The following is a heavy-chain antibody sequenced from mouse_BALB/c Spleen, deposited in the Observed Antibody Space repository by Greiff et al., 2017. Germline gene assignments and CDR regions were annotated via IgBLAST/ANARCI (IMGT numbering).Heavy chain of an antibody. V-gene: IGHV5-17*02. CDR3: ARDYRYDDGADY. J-gene: IGHJ2*01. D-gene: IGHD2-14*01. Sequence: EVNVVESGGGLVQPGGSRKLSCAASGFTFSSFGMHWVRQAPEKGLEWVAYISSGSSTIYYADTVKGRFTISRDNPKNTLFLQMTSLRSEDTAMYYCARDYRYDDGADYWGQGTTLTVSS. CDR2: ISSGSSTI. CDR1: GFTFSSFG.